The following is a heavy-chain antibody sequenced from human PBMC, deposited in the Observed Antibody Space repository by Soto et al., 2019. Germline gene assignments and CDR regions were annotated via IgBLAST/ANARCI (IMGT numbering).Heavy chain of an antibody. V-gene: IGHV3-66*01. CDR1: GLTVSTNY. CDR3: ARDGSSDP. J-gene: IGHJ5*02. CDR2: IYSGGNT. D-gene: IGHD2-15*01. Sequence: EVQLVESGGGLVQPGGSLGLSCAVSGLTVSTNYMSWVRQAPGKGLEWISVIYSGGNTHYADSVKGRFTISRDSSKNTVYLQMNSLRAEDTAVYYCARDGSSDPWGQGTRVTVSS.